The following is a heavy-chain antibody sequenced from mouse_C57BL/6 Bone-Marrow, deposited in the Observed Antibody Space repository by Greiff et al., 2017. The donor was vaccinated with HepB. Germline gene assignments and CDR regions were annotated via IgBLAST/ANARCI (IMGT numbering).Heavy chain of an antibody. V-gene: IGHV1-69*01. CDR3: ARSKGYWYFDV. CDR1: GYTFTSYW. Sequence: VQLQQPGAELVMPGASVKLSCKASGYTFTSYWMPWVKQRPGQGLEWIGEIDPSDSYTNYNQKFKGKSTLTVDKSSSTAYMQLSSLTSEDSAVYYCARSKGYWYFDVWGTGTTVTVSS. CDR2: IDPSDSYT. J-gene: IGHJ1*03.